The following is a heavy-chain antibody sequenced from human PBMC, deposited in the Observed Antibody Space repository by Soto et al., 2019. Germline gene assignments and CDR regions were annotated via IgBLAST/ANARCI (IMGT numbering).Heavy chain of an antibody. CDR2: IYYSGST. J-gene: IGHJ4*02. D-gene: IGHD3-22*01. CDR3: ASLVYDSAGYYCFDY. Sequence: GKGLEWIGYIYYSGSTNYNPSLESRVTMSVDTSREQFSLKLSSVTAADTAVYYCASLVYDSAGYYCFDYSGQ. V-gene: IGHV4-59*08.